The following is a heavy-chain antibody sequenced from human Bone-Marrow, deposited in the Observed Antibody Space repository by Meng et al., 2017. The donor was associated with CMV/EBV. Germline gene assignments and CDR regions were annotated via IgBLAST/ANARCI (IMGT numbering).Heavy chain of an antibody. V-gene: IGHV3-21*01. CDR2: ISSSSSYI. D-gene: IGHD2-2*01. Sequence: GESLKISCAASGFTFSSYSMNWVRQAPGKGLEWVSFISSSSSYIYYADSVKGRFTISRDNAMNSLYLQMNSLRAEDTAVYYCARDLEGFLPAAINYYGMDVWGQGTTVTVYS. CDR3: ARDLEGFLPAAINYYGMDV. CDR1: GFTFSSYS. J-gene: IGHJ6*02.